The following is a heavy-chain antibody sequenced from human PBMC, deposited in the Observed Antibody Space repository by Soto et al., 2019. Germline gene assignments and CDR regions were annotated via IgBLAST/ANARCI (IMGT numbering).Heavy chain of an antibody. J-gene: IGHJ4*02. D-gene: IGHD6-19*01. Sequence: QVQLVQSGAEVKKPGASVKVSCKASGYTFTSYGISWVRQAPGQGLEWMGWISAYKGNTNYAQKLQGRVTMTTDTSTSAAYMELRSLRSDDTAVYYCARCSSGWYSWFMGTLFDYWGQGTLVTVSS. V-gene: IGHV1-18*04. CDR2: ISAYKGNT. CDR1: GYTFTSYG. CDR3: ARCSSGWYSWFMGTLFDY.